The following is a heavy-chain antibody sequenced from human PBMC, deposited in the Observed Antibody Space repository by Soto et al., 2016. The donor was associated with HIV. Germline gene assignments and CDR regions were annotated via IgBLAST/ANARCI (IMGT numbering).Heavy chain of an antibody. Sequence: EVQLVESGGGLVQPGGSLRLSCAASRFTFSSYAMSWVRQAPGKGLEWVSVISGSGGSTYYADSVKGRFTISRDNSKNTLYLQMNSLRAEDTAVYYCAEAGAGYSSSWYGAFDYWGQGNPGHRLL. CDR1: RFTFSSYA. CDR3: AEAGAGYSSSWYGAFDY. J-gene: IGHJ4*02. CDR2: ISGSGGST. D-gene: IGHD6-13*01. V-gene: IGHV3-23*04.